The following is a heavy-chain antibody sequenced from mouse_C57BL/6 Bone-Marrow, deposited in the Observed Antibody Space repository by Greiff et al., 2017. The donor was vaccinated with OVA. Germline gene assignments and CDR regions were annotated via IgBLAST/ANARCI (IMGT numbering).Heavy chain of an antibody. D-gene: IGHD6-1*01. Sequence: QVQLQQSGAELVKPGASVKISCKASGYAFSSYWMNWVKQRPGKGLEWIGQIYPGDGDTNYNGKFKGKATLTADKSSSTAYMQHSSLTSEDSAVYFCARKHCNWYFDVWGTGTTVTVSS. CDR1: GYAFSSYW. CDR3: ARKHCNWYFDV. V-gene: IGHV1-80*01. CDR2: IYPGDGDT. J-gene: IGHJ1*03.